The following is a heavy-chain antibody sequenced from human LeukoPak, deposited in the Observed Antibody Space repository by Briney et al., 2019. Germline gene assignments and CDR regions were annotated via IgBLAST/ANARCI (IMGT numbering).Heavy chain of an antibody. D-gene: IGHD4-17*01. V-gene: IGHV4-34*01. Sequence: SESLSLTCAVYGGSFSGSYWSWIRQPPGKGLEWIGEIKHSRTTNYDPSPKRRITTSVHTSSNQFALKPSTVTAADMAVDYCATGTRTTVTSWGQGTLVTASS. CDR2: IKHSRTT. J-gene: IGHJ4*02. CDR3: ATGTRTTVTS. CDR1: GGSFSGSY.